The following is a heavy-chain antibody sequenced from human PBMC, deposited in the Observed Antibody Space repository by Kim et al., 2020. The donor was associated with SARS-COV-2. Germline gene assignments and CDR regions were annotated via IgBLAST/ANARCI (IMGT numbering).Heavy chain of an antibody. V-gene: IGHV3-9*01. Sequence: GGSLRLSCAASGFTFDRHATHWIRQRPGKGLEWVSGIFLDIGDTGYADSVKGRFTVSRDNAKQSVYLQMDSLRPEDTAFYYCVRDLLPGGADVWGGGTAVIVSS. D-gene: IGHD1-26*01. J-gene: IGHJ6*04. CDR3: VRDLLPGGADV. CDR1: GFTFDRHA. CDR2: IFLDIGDT.